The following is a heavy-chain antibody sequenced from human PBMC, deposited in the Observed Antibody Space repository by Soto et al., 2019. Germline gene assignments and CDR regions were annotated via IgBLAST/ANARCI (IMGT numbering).Heavy chain of an antibody. V-gene: IGHV4-39*01. CDR1: GGSISSSSYY. J-gene: IGHJ3*02. D-gene: IGHD3-3*01. CDR2: IYYSGST. CDR3: ARHSIAIFVVVGAFDI. Sequence: QLQLQESGPGLVKPSETLSLTCTVSGGSISSSSYYWGWIRQPPGKGLEWIGSIYYSGSTYYNPSLKSRVTISVDTSKNQFALKLSSLTAAETAGYYCARHSIAIFVVVGAFDIWGQGTMVTVSS.